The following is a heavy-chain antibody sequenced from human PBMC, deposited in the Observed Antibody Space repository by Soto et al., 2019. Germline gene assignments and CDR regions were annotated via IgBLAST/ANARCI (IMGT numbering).Heavy chain of an antibody. CDR3: AALDGALDY. V-gene: IGHV4-59*01. D-gene: IGHD3-10*01. CDR1: GDSFSSYY. Sequence: SETLSLTCTVSGDSFSSYYWTWIRQPPGKRLEWVAYIFHTGNTNYNPSLKSRVTTSVDTSKNQSSLKLRSVTPADTAVYYCAALDGALDYWGPGTLVTVSS. CDR2: IFHTGNT. J-gene: IGHJ4*02.